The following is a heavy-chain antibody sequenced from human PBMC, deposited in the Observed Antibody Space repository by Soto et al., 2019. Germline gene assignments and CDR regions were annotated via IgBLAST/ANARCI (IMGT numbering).Heavy chain of an antibody. Sequence: QVQLQESGPGLVKPSQTLSLTCTVSGGSISSGNYYWSWIRQHPGKGLEWIGYIYYSGSTYYNPSLKSRVTISVDTSKNQFSLKRSSVTAADTAVYYCARGGSSGWDSRWFDPWGQGTLVTVSS. CDR3: ARGGSSGWDSRWFDP. CDR2: IYYSGST. D-gene: IGHD6-19*01. CDR1: GGSISSGNYY. V-gene: IGHV4-31*03. J-gene: IGHJ5*02.